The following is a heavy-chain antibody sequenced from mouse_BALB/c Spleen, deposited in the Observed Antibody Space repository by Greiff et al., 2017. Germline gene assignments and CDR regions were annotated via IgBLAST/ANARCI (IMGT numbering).Heavy chain of an antibody. J-gene: IGHJ2*01. D-gene: IGHD4-1*01. CDR1: GFTFSSYG. Sequence: EVQVVESGGDLVKPGGSLKLSCAASGFTFSSYGMSWVRQTPDKRLEWVATISSGGSYTYYPDSVKGRFTISRDNAKNTLYLQMSSLKSEDTAMYYCARDPLGRGDYFDYWGQGTTLTVSS. CDR3: ARDPLGRGDYFDY. CDR2: ISSGGSYT. V-gene: IGHV5-6*01.